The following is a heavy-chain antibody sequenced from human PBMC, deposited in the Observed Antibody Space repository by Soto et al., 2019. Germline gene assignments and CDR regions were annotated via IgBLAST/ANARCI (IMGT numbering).Heavy chain of an antibody. CDR2: ITGSGTRT. V-gene: IGHV3-23*01. J-gene: IGHJ4*02. D-gene: IGHD6-25*01. CDR3: AAYVVAPAY. Sequence: EVQLLESGGGLVQPGGSLRLSCAASGFTFNNYALSWVRQAPGKGLEWVSGITGSGTRTYYADSVKGRFTMSRDNSKNTLYLPMNILSYGDTAVYYCAAYVVAPAYCGQGALVTVSS. CDR1: GFTFNNYA.